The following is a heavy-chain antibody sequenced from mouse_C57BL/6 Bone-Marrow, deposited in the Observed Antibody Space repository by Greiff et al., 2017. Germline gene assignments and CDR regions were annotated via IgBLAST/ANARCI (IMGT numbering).Heavy chain of an antibody. CDR1: GFTFSDYY. CDR2: ISNGGGST. D-gene: IGHD2-3*01. J-gene: IGHJ3*01. V-gene: IGHV5-12*01. Sequence: DVKLVESGGGLVQPGGSLKLSCAASGFTFSDYYMYWVRQTPEKRLEWVAYISNGGGSTYYPDTVKGRFTISRDNAKNTLYLQMSRLKSEDTAMYYCARPSWLLGDYWGQGTLVTVSA. CDR3: ARPSWLLGDY.